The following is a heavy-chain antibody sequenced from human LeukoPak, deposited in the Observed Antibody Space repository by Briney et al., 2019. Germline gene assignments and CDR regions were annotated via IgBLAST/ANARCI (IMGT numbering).Heavy chain of an antibody. CDR1: GYTFIIND. J-gene: IGHJ4*02. Sequence: ASVKVSCKASGYTFIINDVNWVRQATGQGLEWMGWMNPENGNTGYAQKFQGRVTMTRNTSISTAYMELSSLGSEDTAVYYCARRYSGGWTDYWGQGTLVTVSS. D-gene: IGHD6-19*01. V-gene: IGHV1-8*01. CDR3: ARRYSGGWTDY. CDR2: MNPENGNT.